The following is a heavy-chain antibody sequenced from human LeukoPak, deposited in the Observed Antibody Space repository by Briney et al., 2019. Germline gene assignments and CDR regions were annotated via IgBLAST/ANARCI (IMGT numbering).Heavy chain of an antibody. D-gene: IGHD1-26*01. CDR1: GFTFSNAW. Sequence: GGSLRLSCAASGFTFSNAWMTWVRQAPGKGLEWVGRIKSKTAGGTIDYAAPVKGRFTISRDDSKNTLYLQMNSPKTEDTAVYYCTTGESMVGSTIHIRWADWGQGTLVTVSS. CDR3: TTGESMVGSTIHIRWAD. J-gene: IGHJ4*02. CDR2: IKSKTAGGTI. V-gene: IGHV3-15*01.